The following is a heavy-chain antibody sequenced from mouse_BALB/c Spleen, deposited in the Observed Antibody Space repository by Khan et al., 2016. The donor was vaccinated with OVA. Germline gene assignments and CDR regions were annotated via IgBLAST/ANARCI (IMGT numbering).Heavy chain of an antibody. Sequence: EVQLVESGGGLVQPGGSRKLSCAASGFTFSSYGMYWVRQAPEKGLEWVAYISGDSSTIYYTDTVKGRFTISRDNPKNTLSLQMTSLMSEDTAMFYCAKSTSYGNYFAYWGPGTTLTVSS. D-gene: IGHD2-1*01. J-gene: IGHJ2*01. CDR2: ISGDSSTI. CDR1: GFTFSSYG. V-gene: IGHV5-17*02. CDR3: AKSTSYGNYFAY.